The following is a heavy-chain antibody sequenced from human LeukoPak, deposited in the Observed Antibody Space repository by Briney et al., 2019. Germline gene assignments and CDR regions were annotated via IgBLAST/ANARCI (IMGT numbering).Heavy chain of an antibody. D-gene: IGHD2-2*02. CDR2: IWYDGSNT. J-gene: IGHJ6*02. CDR1: EFTLSSYW. Sequence: GGSLRLSCAASEFTLSSYWMHWVRQAPGKGLEWVAVIWYDGSNTYYADSVKGRFTISRDNSKNTLYLQMNSLRAEDTAVYNCARDRCSTTTRYSHYYYYGMDVWGQGTTVTVSS. CDR3: ARDRCSTTTRYSHYYYYGMDV. V-gene: IGHV3-33*08.